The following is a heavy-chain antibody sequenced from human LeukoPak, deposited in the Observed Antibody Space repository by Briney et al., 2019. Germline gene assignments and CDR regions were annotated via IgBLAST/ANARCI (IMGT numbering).Heavy chain of an antibody. V-gene: IGHV4-59*01. CDR3: ARVRSGNYMDV. J-gene: IGHJ6*03. Sequence: SETLSLTCTVSGGSLGSYYWSWIRQPPGKGLEWIGYIYYSGSTNDNPSLKSRVTISVDTSKNQFSLKLTSVTAADTAVYYCARVRSGNYMDVWGKGTTVTVSS. CDR1: GGSLGSYY. CDR2: IYYSGST. D-gene: IGHD3-10*01.